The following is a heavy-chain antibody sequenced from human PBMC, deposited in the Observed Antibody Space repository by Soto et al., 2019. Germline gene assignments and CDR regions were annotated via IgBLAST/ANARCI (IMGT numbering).Heavy chain of an antibody. D-gene: IGHD4-17*01. CDR2: TSYDGSIN. J-gene: IGHJ6*02. CDR1: GFSFGSYE. CDR3: VRRSTVSYYAVDV. V-gene: IGHV3-30*04. Sequence: SGGSLRLSCAGSGFSFGSYEMHWVRQAPGKGLEWVTFTSYDGSINYYADSVKGRFTMSRDNSKNLLCLQTNSLRTEDTAVYYCVRRSTVSYYAVDVWGQGTTVTVSS.